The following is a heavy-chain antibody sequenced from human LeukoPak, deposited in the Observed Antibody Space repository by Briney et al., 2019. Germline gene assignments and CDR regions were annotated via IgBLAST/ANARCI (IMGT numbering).Heavy chain of an antibody. Sequence: SETLSLTCTVSGGSISSGGYYWSWIRQHPGKGLEWIGYIYYSGSTHYNPSLKSRVTISVDTSKNQFSLKLSSVTAADTAVYYCARDMGIQLWPLFDYWGQGTLVTVSS. CDR3: ARDMGIQLWPLFDY. CDR2: IYYSGST. D-gene: IGHD5-18*01. V-gene: IGHV4-31*03. CDR1: GGSISSGGYY. J-gene: IGHJ4*02.